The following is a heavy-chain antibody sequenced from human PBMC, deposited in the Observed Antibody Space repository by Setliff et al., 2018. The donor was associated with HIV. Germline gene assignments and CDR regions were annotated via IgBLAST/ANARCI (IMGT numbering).Heavy chain of an antibody. CDR3: ARDTVPIVGPEYHFDY. V-gene: IGHV1-3*01. CDR2: INAGNGNT. D-gene: IGHD1-26*01. J-gene: IGHJ4*02. Sequence: ASVKVSCKASGYTFTSYAMHWVRQAPGQRLEWMGWINAGNGNTKYSQKFQGRVTITRDTSASTAYMELSSLRSEDTAVYYCARDTVPIVGPEYHFDYWGQGTLVTVSS. CDR1: GYTFTSYA.